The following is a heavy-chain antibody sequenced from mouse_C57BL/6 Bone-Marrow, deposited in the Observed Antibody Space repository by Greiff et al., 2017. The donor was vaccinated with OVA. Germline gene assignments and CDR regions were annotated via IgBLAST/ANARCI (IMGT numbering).Heavy chain of an antibody. J-gene: IGHJ4*01. D-gene: IGHD2-1*01. CDR1: GYAFSSSW. CDR2: IYPGDGDT. CDR3: ARTEYGNYDAMDY. Sequence: QVQLKQSGPELVKPGASVKISCKASGYAFSSSWMNWVKQRPGKGLEWIGRIYPGDGDTNYNGKFKGKATLTADKSSSTAYMQLSSLTSEDSAVYCCARTEYGNYDAMDYWGQGTSVTVSS. V-gene: IGHV1-82*01.